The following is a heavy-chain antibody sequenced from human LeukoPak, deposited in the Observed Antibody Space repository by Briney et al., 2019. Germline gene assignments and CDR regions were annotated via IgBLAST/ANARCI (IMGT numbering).Heavy chain of an antibody. CDR2: IISSGSTI. CDR1: GFTLSSFA. Sequence: PGRSLRLSCAASGFTLSSFAMSWVGQAPGKGLEWVSDIISSGSTIYYGDSVKDWFTVSRDTSTNTLCMQMLSLRAEETGLYFCAKHFDGGCLFFDNWGQGTPVTVSS. D-gene: IGHD2-21*01. V-gene: IGHV3-23*01. J-gene: IGHJ4*03. CDR3: AKHFDGGCLFFDN.